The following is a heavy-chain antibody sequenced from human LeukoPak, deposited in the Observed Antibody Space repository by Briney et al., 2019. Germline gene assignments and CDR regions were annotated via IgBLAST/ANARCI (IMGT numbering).Heavy chain of an antibody. CDR1: GGSFSGYY. D-gene: IGHD3-22*01. J-gene: IGHJ3*02. CDR3: AREINYYDSSGYSDAFDI. CDR2: INHSGST. Sequence: SGTLSLTCAVYGGSFSGYYWSWIRQPPGKGLEWIGEINHSGSTNYNPSLKSRVTISVDTSKNQFSLKLSSVTAADTAVYYCAREINYYDSSGYSDAFDIWGQGTMVTVSS. V-gene: IGHV4-34*01.